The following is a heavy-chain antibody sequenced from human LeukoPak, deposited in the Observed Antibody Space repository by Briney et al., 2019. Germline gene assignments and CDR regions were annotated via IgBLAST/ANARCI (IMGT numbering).Heavy chain of an antibody. Sequence: SETLSLTCTVSGYSISSGYYWGWIRQPPGKGLEWIGSIYHSGSTYYNPSLKSRVTISVDTSKNQFSLKLSSVTAADTAVYYCARDTISIAVAPDYWGQGTLVTVSS. CDR2: IYHSGST. CDR3: ARDTISIAVAPDY. J-gene: IGHJ4*02. CDR1: GYSISSGYY. D-gene: IGHD6-19*01. V-gene: IGHV4-38-2*02.